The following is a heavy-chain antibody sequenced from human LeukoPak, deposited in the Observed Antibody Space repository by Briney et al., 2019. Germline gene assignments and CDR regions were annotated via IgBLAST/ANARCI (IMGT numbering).Heavy chain of an antibody. J-gene: IGHJ4*02. V-gene: IGHV4-4*07. Sequence: SETLSPTCTVSGGSISSYYWSWIRQPAGKGLEWIGRIYTSGSTNYNPSLKSRVTMSVNTSKNYFSLKLSSVTAADTAVYYRARGAYYASGNYFDYWGLGALVTVSS. CDR1: GGSISSYY. D-gene: IGHD3-10*01. CDR3: ARGAYYASGNYFDY. CDR2: IYTSGST.